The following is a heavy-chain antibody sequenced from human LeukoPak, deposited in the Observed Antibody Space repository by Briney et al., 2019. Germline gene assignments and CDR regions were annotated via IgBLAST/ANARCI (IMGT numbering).Heavy chain of an antibody. J-gene: IGHJ5*02. Sequence: PGGSLILFCAASGFTVSSNHMSWVRQAPGKGLEWISFIYSGGATYYPDSVKGRFTISRDNSKNTLYLQMNSLRAEDTAVYYCAREGSDETWGQGTLVTVSS. V-gene: IGHV3-53*01. CDR3: AREGSDET. D-gene: IGHD3-10*01. CDR1: GFTVSSNH. CDR2: IYSGGAT.